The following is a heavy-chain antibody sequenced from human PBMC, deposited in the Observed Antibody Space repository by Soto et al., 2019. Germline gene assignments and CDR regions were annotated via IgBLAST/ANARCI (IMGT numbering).Heavy chain of an antibody. CDR1: GGSISSTNW. Sequence: SETLSLTCGVSGGSISSTNWWSWVRHPPGKGLEWIGEIYHSGSTNYNPSLSLKSRVTISVDKSKNQFSLKLNSVTAADTAVYYCATSSLRYYYNSTSHSDYWGQGTLVTVSS. CDR2: IYHSGST. V-gene: IGHV4-4*02. CDR3: ATSSLRYYYNSTSHSDY. D-gene: IGHD3-22*01. J-gene: IGHJ4*02.